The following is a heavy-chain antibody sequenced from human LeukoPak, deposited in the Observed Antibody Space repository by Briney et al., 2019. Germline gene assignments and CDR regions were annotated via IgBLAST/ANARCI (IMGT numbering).Heavy chain of an antibody. Sequence: GGSLRLSCAASGFTFSSYGMHWVRQAPGKGLEWVAVISYDGSNKYYADSVKGRFTISRDNSKNALYLQMNSLRAEDTAVYYCARGRCSSTSCFFDYWGQGTLVTVSS. CDR2: ISYDGSNK. CDR1: GFTFSSYG. J-gene: IGHJ4*03. CDR3: ARGRCSSTSCFFDY. V-gene: IGHV3-30*03. D-gene: IGHD2-2*01.